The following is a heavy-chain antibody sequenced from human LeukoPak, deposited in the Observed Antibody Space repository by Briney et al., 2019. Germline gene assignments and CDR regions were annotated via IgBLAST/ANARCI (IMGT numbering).Heavy chain of an antibody. CDR1: GYTFTSYA. V-gene: IGHV3-23*01. J-gene: IGHJ4*02. D-gene: IGHD3-3*01. CDR2: ISGSGGST. Sequence: ASVKVSCKGSGYTFTSYAMSWVRQAPGKGLEWVSAISGSGGSTYYADSVKGRFTISRDNSKNTLYLQMNSLRAEDTAVYYCAKVTSITIFGVVPFDYWGQGTLVTVSS. CDR3: AKVTSITIFGVVPFDY.